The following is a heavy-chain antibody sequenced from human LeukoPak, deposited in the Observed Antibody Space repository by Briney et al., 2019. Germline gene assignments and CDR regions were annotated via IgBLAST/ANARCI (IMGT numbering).Heavy chain of an antibody. J-gene: IGHJ4*02. V-gene: IGHV3-20*04. CDR2: ITWNGGST. D-gene: IGHD3-22*01. Sequence: PPGGSLRLSCAASGFTFDDYGMSWVRQAPGKGLEWVSGITWNGGSTGYADSVKGRFTISRDNAKNSLYLQMNSLRAEDKALYYCARALYYYDSGGAPGGFEYWGQGTLATVSS. CDR3: ARALYYYDSGGAPGGFEY. CDR1: GFTFDDYG.